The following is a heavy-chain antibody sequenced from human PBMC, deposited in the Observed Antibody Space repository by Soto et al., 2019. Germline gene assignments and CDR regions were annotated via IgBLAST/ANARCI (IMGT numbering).Heavy chain of an antibody. J-gene: IGHJ6*02. V-gene: IGHV4-34*01. D-gene: IGHD6-13*01. CDR1: GGSFSGYY. CDR3: ARNGRTGIAAAGFFSYYYGMDV. Sequence: SETLSLTCAVYGGSFSGYYWSWIRQPPGKGLEWIGEINHSGSTNYNPSLKSRVTISVDTSKNQFSLKLSSVTAADTAVYYCARNGRTGIAAAGFFSYYYGMDVWGQGTTVTVSS. CDR2: INHSGST.